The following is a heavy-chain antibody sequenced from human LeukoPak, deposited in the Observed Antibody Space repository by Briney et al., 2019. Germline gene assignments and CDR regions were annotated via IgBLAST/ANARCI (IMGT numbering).Heavy chain of an antibody. CDR3: ARQRSGSYLDY. J-gene: IGHJ4*02. CDR1: GGSISSYY. D-gene: IGHD1-26*01. Sequence: KASETLSLTCTVSGGSISSYYWSWIRQPPGKGLEWIGSIYYSGSTYYNPSLKSRVTISVDTSKNQFSLKLSSVTAADTAVYYCARQRSGSYLDYWGQGTLVTVSS. V-gene: IGHV4-59*05. CDR2: IYYSGST.